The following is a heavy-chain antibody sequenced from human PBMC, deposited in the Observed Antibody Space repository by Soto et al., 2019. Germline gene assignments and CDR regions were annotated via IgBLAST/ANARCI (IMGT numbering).Heavy chain of an antibody. Sequence: QPGGSLRLSCAASGFTFSSYWMHWVRQAPGKGLVWVSRINSDGSSTVYADSVKGRFTISRDNAKNTLYLQMNSLRAEDTAVYYCARDQGGGVIDYWGQGTLVTVSS. CDR1: GFTFSSYW. V-gene: IGHV3-74*01. CDR2: INSDGSST. CDR3: ARDQGGGVIDY. D-gene: IGHD3-16*01. J-gene: IGHJ4*02.